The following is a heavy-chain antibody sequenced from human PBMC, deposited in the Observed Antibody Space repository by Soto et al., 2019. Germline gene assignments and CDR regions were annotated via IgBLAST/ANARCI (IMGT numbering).Heavy chain of an antibody. V-gene: IGHV4-30-4*01. CDR2: SYHSGNT. D-gene: IGHD2-21*01. CDR3: ASGLSGDKVDQ. Sequence: QVQLQESGPGLVKPSQTLSLTCTVSGGSISDGAYYWSWIRQPPGKGLGWIGHSYHSGNTYNNPPLRSRLTISLDTSKSQFSLTLNSVTAADTAVYYCASGLSGDKVDQWGQGTLVTVSS. CDR1: GGSISDGAYY. J-gene: IGHJ4*02.